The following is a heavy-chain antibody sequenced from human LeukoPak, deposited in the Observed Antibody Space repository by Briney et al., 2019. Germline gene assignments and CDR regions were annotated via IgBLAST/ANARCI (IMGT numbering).Heavy chain of an antibody. Sequence: SSETLSLTCTVSGGSISSSSSYWSWIRQPPGKGLEWIGEINHSGSTNYNPSLKSRVTISVDTSKNQFSLKLSSVTAADTAVYYCARRLPAYCSSTSCHRNWFDPWGQGTLVTVSS. D-gene: IGHD2-2*01. CDR1: GGSISSSSSY. J-gene: IGHJ5*02. CDR2: INHSGST. V-gene: IGHV4-39*07. CDR3: ARRLPAYCSSTSCHRNWFDP.